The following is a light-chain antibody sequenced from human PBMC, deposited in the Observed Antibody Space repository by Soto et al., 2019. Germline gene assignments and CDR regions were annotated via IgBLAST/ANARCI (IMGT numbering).Light chain of an antibody. J-gene: IGKJ2*01. Sequence: EIVMKQSPSTLYVSPGESATLHCMASQSISSELAWYQQKPGQPPRLPIYGASNRATRVPSRFTGSGSGTDFTGTSILLATEDFAVYYCQLGDNWLLTFGEVTKLEI. CDR1: QSISSE. CDR2: GAS. V-gene: IGKV3-15*01. CDR3: QLGDNWLLT.